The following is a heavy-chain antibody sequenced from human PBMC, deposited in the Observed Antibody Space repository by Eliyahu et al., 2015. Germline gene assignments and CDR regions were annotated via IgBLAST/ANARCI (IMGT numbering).Heavy chain of an antibody. V-gene: IGHV3-43*02. Sequence: EVQLVESGGGVVQPGGSLRLSCAXXXFTFDEYVXHWVRQGPGEGLEWVSVISRDGDNTYYADSVKGRFTISRDNSKNSXFLQMNSLKVEDTALYYCTRSTTVTEEFDPWGQGTLVTVSS. CDR1: XFTFDEYV. D-gene: IGHD4-17*01. J-gene: IGHJ5*02. CDR3: TRSTTVTEEFDP. CDR2: ISRDGDNT.